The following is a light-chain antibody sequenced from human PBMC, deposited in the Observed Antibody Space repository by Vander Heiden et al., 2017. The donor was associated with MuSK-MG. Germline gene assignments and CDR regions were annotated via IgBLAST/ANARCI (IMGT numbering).Light chain of an antibody. CDR3: QQSYTTPPT. CDR1: QSVSSY. CDR2: DAS. Sequence: MVLTQSPATLSLSPGERATISCRASQSVSSYLAWYQQKPGQAPRFLIYDASNMQSEIPARFSGSGSGTDFTLTISSLQPEDFAAYYCQQSYTTPPTFGQGTKLKIK. V-gene: IGKV3-11*01. J-gene: IGKJ2*01.